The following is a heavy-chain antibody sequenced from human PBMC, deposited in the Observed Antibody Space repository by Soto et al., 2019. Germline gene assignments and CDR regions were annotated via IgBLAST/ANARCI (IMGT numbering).Heavy chain of an antibody. CDR1: GFTFSSYA. V-gene: IGHV3-30-3*01. D-gene: IGHD3-16*02. J-gene: IGHJ4*02. Sequence: QVQLVESGGGVVQPGRSLRLSCAASGFTFSSYAMHWVRQAPGKGLEWVAVISYDGSNKYYEDSVKGRFTISRDNSKNPLHLQMNSLRAEDTAVYYCARAVDYDFVWGSYRPFDYWGQGTLVTVSS. CDR3: ARAVDYDFVWGSYRPFDY. CDR2: ISYDGSNK.